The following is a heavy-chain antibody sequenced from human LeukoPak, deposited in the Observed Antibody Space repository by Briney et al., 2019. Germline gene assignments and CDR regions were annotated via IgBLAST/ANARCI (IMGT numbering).Heavy chain of an antibody. V-gene: IGHV3-11*04. CDR2: ISGSGSTI. D-gene: IGHD3-10*01. J-gene: IGHJ4*02. Sequence: GGSLRLSCAASGFTFSDYYMSWIRQAPGKGLEWVSYISGSGSTIYYSDSVKGRFTLSRDNAKNSLSLQMNRLRVDDTAVYFCAREDYYYASGFWGQGTLVTVSS. CDR1: GFTFSDYY. CDR3: AREDYYYASGF.